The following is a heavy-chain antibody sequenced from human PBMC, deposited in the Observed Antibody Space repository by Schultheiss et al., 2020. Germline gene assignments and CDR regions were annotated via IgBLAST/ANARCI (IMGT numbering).Heavy chain of an antibody. V-gene: IGHV1-18*01. J-gene: IGHJ6*02. CDR3: ARDLLICSSTSCYRGRYYYGMDV. Sequence: ASVKVSCKASGYTFTSYGISWVRQAPGQGLEWMGWISAYSGDTYYAQNLQGRVTMTTDTSTSTAYMELRSLRSDDTAVYYCARDLLICSSTSCYRGRYYYGMDVWGQGTTVTVSS. D-gene: IGHD2-2*01. CDR2: ISAYSGDT. CDR1: GYTFTSYG.